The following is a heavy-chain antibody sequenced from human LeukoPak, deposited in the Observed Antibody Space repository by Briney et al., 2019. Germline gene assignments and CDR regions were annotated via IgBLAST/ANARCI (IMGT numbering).Heavy chain of an antibody. J-gene: IGHJ6*02. CDR1: GFTFSSYS. V-gene: IGHV3-21*01. CDR2: ISSSSSYI. CDR3: ARGRSVLIGVVDFYYYYGMDV. Sequence: KPGGSLRLSCAASGFTFSSYSMNWVRQAPGKGLEWVSSISSSSSYIYYADSVKGRFTNSRDNAKNSLYLQMNSLRAEDTAVYYCARGRSVLIGVVDFYYYYGMDVWGQGTTVTVSS. D-gene: IGHD3-3*01.